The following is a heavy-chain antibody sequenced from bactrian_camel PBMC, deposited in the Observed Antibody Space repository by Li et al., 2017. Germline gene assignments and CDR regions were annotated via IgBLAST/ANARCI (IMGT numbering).Heavy chain of an antibody. Sequence: VQLVESGGGSVQAGGSLRLSCALDGYTYGDGVGDGVYCLAWFRQAPGEEREGVAAIDNDGITYYSDSVRGRFTISKDNANGTLYLQMDSLQPEDTAMYYCASGPWGYCTRTKWEGGMNNWGKGTQVTVS. V-gene: IGHV3S55*01. D-gene: IGHD1*01. CDR1: GYTYGDGVGDGVYC. CDR2: IDNDGIT. J-gene: IGHJ7*01.